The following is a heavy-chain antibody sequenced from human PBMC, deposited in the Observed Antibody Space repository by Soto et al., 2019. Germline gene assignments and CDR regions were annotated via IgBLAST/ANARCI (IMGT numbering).Heavy chain of an antibody. CDR2: ISWDSESL. J-gene: IGHJ4*02. D-gene: IGHD3-22*01. Sequence: EVQLVESGGGXVQPGRSLXLSCVASGFTFHNYAMHWVRQAPGKGLEWVSGISWDSESLDYADSVRGRFTISRDNTKNSLFLQMSSLRPEDTAVYYCAKLYYSETSGHFDYWGQGTLVTVSS. V-gene: IGHV3-9*01. CDR1: GFTFHNYA. CDR3: AKLYYSETSGHFDY.